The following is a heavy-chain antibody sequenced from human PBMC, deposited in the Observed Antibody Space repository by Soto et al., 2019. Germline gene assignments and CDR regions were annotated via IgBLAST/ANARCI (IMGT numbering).Heavy chain of an antibody. D-gene: IGHD3-10*01. CDR1: GFTFSSYG. CDR3: AKDRGWLQYGNYYYGMDV. Sequence: GGSLRLSCAASGFTFSSYGMHWVRQAPGKGLEWVAVISYDGSNKYYADSVKGRFTISRDNSKNTLYLQMNSLRAEDTAVYYCAKDRGWLQYGNYYYGMDVWGQGTTVTVSS. J-gene: IGHJ6*02. V-gene: IGHV3-30*18. CDR2: ISYDGSNK.